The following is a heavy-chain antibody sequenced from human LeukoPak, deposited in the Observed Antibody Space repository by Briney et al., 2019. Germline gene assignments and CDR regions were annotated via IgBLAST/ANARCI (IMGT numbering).Heavy chain of an antibody. V-gene: IGHV4-59*08. CDR3: ARHPLRGGFDC. Sequence: SETLSLTCTVSGVSITDYYWSWIRQPPGKGLEWIAYIFHTGDTRYNPSLKSRITISLDTSKNQFSLKLNSVTAADTAVYYCARHPLRGGFDCWGQGTLVTVSS. CDR1: GVSITDYY. CDR2: IFHTGDT. J-gene: IGHJ4*02.